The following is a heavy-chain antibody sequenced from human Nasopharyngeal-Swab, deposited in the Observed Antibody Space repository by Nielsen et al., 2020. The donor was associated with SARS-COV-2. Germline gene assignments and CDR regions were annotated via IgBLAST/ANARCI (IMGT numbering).Heavy chain of an antibody. J-gene: IGHJ5*02. CDR1: GVTFSGDW. Sequence: LSLTSAASGVTFSGDWMLWVRQAPGKGLEWVATIKLYGGEQYYGDAVNGRFTISRDNAKNSLYLHMNSLRVEDTAIYYCVRGFGVSWGQGTLVTVSS. CDR2: IKLYGGEQ. CDR3: VRGFGVS. V-gene: IGHV3-7*01. D-gene: IGHD3-16*01.